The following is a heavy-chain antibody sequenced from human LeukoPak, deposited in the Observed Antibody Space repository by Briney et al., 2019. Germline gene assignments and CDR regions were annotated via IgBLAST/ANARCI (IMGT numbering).Heavy chain of an antibody. CDR3: TTLYYDSSGYSLDY. CDR2: IKSKTDGGTT. J-gene: IGHJ4*02. Sequence: GGSLRLSCAASGFTFSTYWMTWVRQAPGKGLEWVGRIKSKTDGGTTDYAAPVKGRFTISRDDSKNTLYLQMNSLKTEDTAVYYCTTLYYDSSGYSLDYWGQGTLVTVSS. D-gene: IGHD3-22*01. CDR1: GFTFSTYW. V-gene: IGHV3-15*01.